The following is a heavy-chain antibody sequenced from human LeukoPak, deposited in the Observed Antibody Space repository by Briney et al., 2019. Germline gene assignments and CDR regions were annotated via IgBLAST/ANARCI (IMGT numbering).Heavy chain of an antibody. CDR3: ARDPYTQVTWLQLREYYFDY. D-gene: IGHD5-24*01. V-gene: IGHV1-18*01. CDR2: ISAYNGNT. CDR1: GYTFTSYG. Sequence: RASVKVSCKASGYTFTSYGISWVRQAPGQGLEWMGWISAYNGNTNYAQKLQGRVTMTTDTSTSTAHMELRSLRSDDTAVYYCARDPYTQVTWLQLREYYFDYWGQGTLVTVSS. J-gene: IGHJ4*02.